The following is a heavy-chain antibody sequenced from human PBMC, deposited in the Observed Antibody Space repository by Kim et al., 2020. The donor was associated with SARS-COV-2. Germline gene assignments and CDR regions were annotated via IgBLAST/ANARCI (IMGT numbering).Heavy chain of an antibody. CDR2: TYYRSKWYN. Sequence: SQTLSLTCAISGDSVSSNSAAWNWIRQSPSRGLEWLGRTYYRSKWYNDYAVSVKSRITINPDTSKNQFSLQLNSVTPEDTAVYYCARELLNSGWGGSYRSSYWYFDLWGRGTLVTVSS. D-gene: IGHD1-26*01. CDR3: ARELLNSGWGGSYRSSYWYFDL. V-gene: IGHV6-1*01. CDR1: GDSVSSNSAA. J-gene: IGHJ2*01.